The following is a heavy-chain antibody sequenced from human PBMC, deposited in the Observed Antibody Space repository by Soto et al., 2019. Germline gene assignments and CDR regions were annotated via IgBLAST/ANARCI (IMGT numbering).Heavy chain of an antibody. CDR3: ARTEYYYDSSGSRGYFDY. CDR2: INHSGST. V-gene: IGHV4-34*01. J-gene: IGHJ4*02. D-gene: IGHD3-22*01. CDR1: GGSFSGYC. Sequence: QVQLQQWGAGLLKPSETLSLTCAVYGGSFSGYCWSWIRQPPGKGLEWIGEINHSGSTNYNPSLKSRVTISVDTSKNQFSLKLSSVTAADTAVYYCARTEYYYDSSGSRGYFDYWGQGTLVTVSS.